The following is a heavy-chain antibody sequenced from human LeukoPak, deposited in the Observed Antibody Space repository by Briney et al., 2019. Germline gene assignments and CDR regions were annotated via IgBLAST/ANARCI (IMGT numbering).Heavy chain of an antibody. Sequence: GESLKISCKGSGYSFTSYWISWVRQMPGKGLEWMGRIDPSDSYTNYSPSFQGHVTISADKSISTAYLQWSSLKASDTAMYYCARSPRVYGSGSYYNLGWYWFDPWGQGTLVTVSS. V-gene: IGHV5-10-1*01. CDR2: IDPSDSYT. D-gene: IGHD3-10*01. CDR1: GYSFTSYW. CDR3: ARSPRVYGSGSYYNLGWYWFDP. J-gene: IGHJ5*02.